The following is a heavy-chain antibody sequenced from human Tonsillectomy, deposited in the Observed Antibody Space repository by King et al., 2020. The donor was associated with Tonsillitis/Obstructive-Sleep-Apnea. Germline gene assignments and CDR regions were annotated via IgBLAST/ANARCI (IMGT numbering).Heavy chain of an antibody. J-gene: IGHJ4*02. CDR1: GSRFSTYW. D-gene: IGHD6-19*01. CDR2: IYLGDSDT. CDR3: ARRGVGAVAGYFDY. V-gene: IGHV5-51*01. Sequence: VQLVESGAEVKKPGESLKLSCKGSGSRFSTYWIAWVRQMPGKGLEWMGIIYLGDSDTRYSPSFQGQVTISADKSISTAYLQWSGLKASDTAMYYCARRGVGAVAGYFDYWGQGTLVTVSS.